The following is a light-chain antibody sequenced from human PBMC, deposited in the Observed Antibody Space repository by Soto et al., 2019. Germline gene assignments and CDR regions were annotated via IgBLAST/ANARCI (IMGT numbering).Light chain of an antibody. J-gene: IGKJ2*01. Sequence: DIQMTQSPSFLSASLGDRVTITCRASQTISSFLYWYQQRPVKAPKLLIYATSNLHSGVPSRFSGAGSGTDFTLTINSLQPEYFATYYCQQSYSTPYNFGQGTQL. CDR2: ATS. V-gene: IGKV1-39*01. CDR1: QTISSF. CDR3: QQSYSTPYN.